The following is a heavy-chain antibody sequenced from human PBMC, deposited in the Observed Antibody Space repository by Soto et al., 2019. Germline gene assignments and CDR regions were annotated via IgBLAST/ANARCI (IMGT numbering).Heavy chain of an antibody. CDR2: TSYDGSNK. D-gene: IGHD4-17*01. J-gene: IGHJ6*02. CDR1: GFTFSSYE. Sequence: AGSLRLFCAASGFTFSSYEMHWVRQAPGKGLEWVAVTSYDGSNKYYADSVKGRFTISRDNSKNTLYLQMNSLRAEDTAVYYCAKELTTVTTWRYYYYGMDVWGQGTTVTVSS. V-gene: IGHV3-30*18. CDR3: AKELTTVTTWRYYYYGMDV.